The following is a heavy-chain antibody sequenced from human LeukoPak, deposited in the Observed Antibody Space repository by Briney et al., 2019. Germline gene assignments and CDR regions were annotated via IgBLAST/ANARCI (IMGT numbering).Heavy chain of an antibody. Sequence: PSETLSLTCTISGVSLNKFYWSWIRQPPGKGLEWIGCVYFTGSTNYHPSLKSRVAMSVDTSKNQFSLKLTSVTAADTAVYYCARNRVPFDYWGEGAPVTASS. D-gene: IGHD1-14*01. CDR3: ARNRVPFDY. CDR1: GVSLNKFY. V-gene: IGHV4-59*01. J-gene: IGHJ4*02. CDR2: VYFTGST.